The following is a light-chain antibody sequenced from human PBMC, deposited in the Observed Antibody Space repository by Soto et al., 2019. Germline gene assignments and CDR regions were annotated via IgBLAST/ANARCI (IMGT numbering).Light chain of an antibody. CDR3: QHYDTYRAT. CDR1: RTVDSTY. CDR2: GAS. J-gene: IGKJ1*01. Sequence: EIVLTQSPGTLSMSPGARAPLSCTASRTVDSTYLAWYQQKPGQAPRVLIYGASSRATGIPDRFSGSGSGTDFTLTISGLQPDDFATYYCQHYDTYRATFGLGTKVDIK. V-gene: IGKV3-20*01.